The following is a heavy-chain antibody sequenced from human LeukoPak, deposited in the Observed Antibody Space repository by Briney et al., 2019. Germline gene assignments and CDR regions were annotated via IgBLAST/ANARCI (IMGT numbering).Heavy chain of an antibody. J-gene: IGHJ5*02. D-gene: IGHD2-15*01. CDR1: GGSISSSSYY. CDR2: IYYSGST. Sequence: SETLSLTCTVSGGSISSSSYYWGWIRQPPGKGLEWIGSIYYSGSTYYNPSLKSRVTISVDTSKNQFSLKLSSVTAADTAVYYCARQDIVVVVAAPSEFDPWGRGTLVTVSS. V-gene: IGHV4-39*01. CDR3: ARQDIVVVVAAPSEFDP.